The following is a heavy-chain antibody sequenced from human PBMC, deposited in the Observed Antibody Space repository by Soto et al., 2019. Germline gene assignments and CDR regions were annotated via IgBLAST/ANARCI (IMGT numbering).Heavy chain of an antibody. D-gene: IGHD3-16*01. CDR1: GGSISSGDYY. Sequence: SETLSLTCTVSGGSISSGDYYWSWIRQPPGKGLEWIGYIYYSGSTYYNPSLKSRVTISVDTSKNQFSLKLSSVTAADTAVYYCAREADADRGGNWFDPWGQGTLVTVSS. V-gene: IGHV4-30-4*01. CDR2: IYYSGST. J-gene: IGHJ5*02. CDR3: AREADADRGGNWFDP.